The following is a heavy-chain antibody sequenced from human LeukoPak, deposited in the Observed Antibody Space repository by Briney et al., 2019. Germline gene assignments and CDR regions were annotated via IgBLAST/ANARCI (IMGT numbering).Heavy chain of an antibody. V-gene: IGHV3-48*03. CDR2: ITSSGSTK. J-gene: IGHJ4*02. CDR1: GFIFSRYE. D-gene: IGHD6-13*01. Sequence: GGSLRLSCAASGFIFSRYEMNWVREAPGKGLEWISYITSSGSTKFYADSVKGRFTISRDNAKSSLSLQMNSLTAADTGVYFCAREASGGTWSYFDFWGQGSLVIVSS. CDR3: AREASGGTWSYFDF.